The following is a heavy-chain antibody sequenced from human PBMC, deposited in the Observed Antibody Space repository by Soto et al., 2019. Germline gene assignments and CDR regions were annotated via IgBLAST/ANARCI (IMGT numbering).Heavy chain of an antibody. CDR1: GSTFSNYG. D-gene: IGHD4-17*01. CDR3: ARHKGGDPYYFDY. V-gene: IGHV3-33*01. J-gene: IGHJ4*02. Sequence: GGSLRLSCAASGSTFSNYGMHWVRQAPGKGLEWVAVIWYDGSNKYYADSVKGRFTISRDNSKNTLYLQMNTLRAEDTAVYYCARHKGGDPYYFDYWGQGTLVTVSS. CDR2: IWYDGSNK.